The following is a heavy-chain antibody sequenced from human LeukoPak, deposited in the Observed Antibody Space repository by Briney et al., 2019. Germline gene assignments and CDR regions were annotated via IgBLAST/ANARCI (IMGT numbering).Heavy chain of an antibody. Sequence: ASVKVSCKASGYTFTSYYMHWVRQAPGQGLEWMGIINPSGGITSYAQKFQGRVTMTRDTSTSTVYMELSSLRSEDTAVYYCARGARVLKYCSGGSCYESNWFDPWGQGTLVTVSS. CDR1: GYTFTSYY. V-gene: IGHV1-46*01. CDR2: INPSGGIT. CDR3: ARGARVLKYCSGGSCYESNWFDP. D-gene: IGHD2-15*01. J-gene: IGHJ5*02.